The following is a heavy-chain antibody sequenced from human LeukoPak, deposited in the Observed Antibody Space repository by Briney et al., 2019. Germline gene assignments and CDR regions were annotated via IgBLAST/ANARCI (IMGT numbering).Heavy chain of an antibody. J-gene: IGHJ4*02. V-gene: IGHV3-23*01. Sequence: GGSLRLSCATSGFTFSSYAMSWVRQAPGKGLEWVSGIGASGGSTYYADSVKGRFTISRDNSKNTLYLQMNSLRAEDTAVYYCAKDLLLREGYNSAGFDYWGQGTLVTVSS. CDR2: IGASGGST. CDR1: GFTFSSYA. D-gene: IGHD5/OR15-5a*01. CDR3: AKDLLLREGYNSAGFDY.